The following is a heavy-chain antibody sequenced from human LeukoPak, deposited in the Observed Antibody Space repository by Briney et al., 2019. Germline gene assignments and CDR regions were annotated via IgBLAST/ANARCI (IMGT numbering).Heavy chain of an antibody. J-gene: IGHJ4*02. D-gene: IGHD1-1*01. CDR1: GFIFGSYA. V-gene: IGHV3-23*01. CDR3: AKDRGGTYNHASDY. CDR2: ISDVGDST. Sequence: GGSLRLSCAASGFIFGSYAMIWVRQAPGKGLEWVSGISDVGDSTFYADSVKGRFTISRDNSKNTLCLQMHSLRAEDTAVYYCAKDRGGTYNHASDYWGQGTLVTVSS.